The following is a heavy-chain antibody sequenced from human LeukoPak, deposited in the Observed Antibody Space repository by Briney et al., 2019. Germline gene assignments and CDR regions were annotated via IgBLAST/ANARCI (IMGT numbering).Heavy chain of an antibody. D-gene: IGHD2-15*01. CDR1: GDSIGSCDF. Sequence: PSATLNLSCTVSGDSIGSCDFRWLLRPPARKGVWLIGTVSHTGSTFYAPTLKSRVTISVDTSKNEFSLKITSVTVADTAVYYCARNVVVVVAGIPQSNWFDPWGRGTVATVSS. J-gene: IGHJ5*02. CDR3: ARNVVVVVAGIPQSNWFDP. CDR2: VSHTGST. V-gene: IGHV4-38-2*02.